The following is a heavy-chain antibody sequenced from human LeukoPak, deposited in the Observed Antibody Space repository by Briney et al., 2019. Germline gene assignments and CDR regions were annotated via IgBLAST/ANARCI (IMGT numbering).Heavy chain of an antibody. CDR3: ARGHPPYYDFWSGSRTFYYFDY. J-gene: IGHJ4*02. V-gene: IGHV4-34*01. CDR2: INHSGST. CDR1: GGSFSGYY. Sequence: SEALSLTCAVYGGSFSGYYWSWIRQPPGKGLEWIGEINHSGSTNYNPSLKSRVTISVDTSKNQFSLKLSSVTAADTAVYYCARGHPPYYDFWSGSRTFYYFDYWGQGTLVTVSS. D-gene: IGHD3-3*01.